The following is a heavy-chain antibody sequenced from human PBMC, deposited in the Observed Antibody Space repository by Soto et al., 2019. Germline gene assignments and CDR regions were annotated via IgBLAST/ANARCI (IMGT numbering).Heavy chain of an antibody. D-gene: IGHD2-2*01. CDR3: ATYYCSSTSCYPYYYYGMDV. CDR1: CYTFTSYG. J-gene: IGHJ6*01. Sequence: SSEKVSSKASCYTFTSYGISRVRQAPGQGLEWMGWISAYNGNTNYAQKLQGRVTMTTDTSTSTAYMELRSLRSDDTAVYYCATYYCSSTSCYPYYYYGMDVWGQGTTVTVSS. CDR2: ISAYNGNT. V-gene: IGHV1-18*04.